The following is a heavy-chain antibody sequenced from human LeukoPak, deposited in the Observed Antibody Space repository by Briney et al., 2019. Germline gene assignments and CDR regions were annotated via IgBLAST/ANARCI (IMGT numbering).Heavy chain of an antibody. D-gene: IGHD5-24*01. Sequence: SETLSLTCTVSGASISSTSYYWGWIRQPPGKGLEWIGSIYSSGSTYYNPSLKSRVTISLDTSKNHFSLKLSSVTAADTAVYYCARAVGDGYSDYWGQGTLVTVSS. CDR1: GASISSTSYY. CDR3: ARAVGDGYSDY. V-gene: IGHV4-39*07. J-gene: IGHJ4*02. CDR2: IYSSGST.